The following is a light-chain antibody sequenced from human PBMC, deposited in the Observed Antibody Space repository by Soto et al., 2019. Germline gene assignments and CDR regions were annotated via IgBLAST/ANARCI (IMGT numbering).Light chain of an antibody. V-gene: IGLV1-44*01. CDR1: SSNVGGNP. CDR2: TNT. CDR3: ARWDDSLNGPV. Sequence: QSVLTQPPSASGTPGQRVTISCSGSSSNVGGNPVNWYQHVPTTAPKLLIYTNTQRPSGVPDRCSGSKSGTSASLAISGLQSEDEAYYYCARWDDSLNGPVFGTGTKLTVL. J-gene: IGLJ1*01.